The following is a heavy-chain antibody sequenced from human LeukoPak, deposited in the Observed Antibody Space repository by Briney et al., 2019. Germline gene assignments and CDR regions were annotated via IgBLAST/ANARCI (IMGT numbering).Heavy chain of an antibody. CDR1: GGSISSSSYY. CDR2: IYYSGST. Sequence: PSETLSLTCTVSGGSISSSSYYWGWIRQPPGKGLEWIGTIYYSGSTYYNPSLKSRVTISVDTPKNQFSLKVSSVTAADTAVYYCARLRRDYYYYYMDVWGKGTTVTVSS. V-gene: IGHV4-39*01. CDR3: ARLRRDYYYYYMDV. J-gene: IGHJ6*03.